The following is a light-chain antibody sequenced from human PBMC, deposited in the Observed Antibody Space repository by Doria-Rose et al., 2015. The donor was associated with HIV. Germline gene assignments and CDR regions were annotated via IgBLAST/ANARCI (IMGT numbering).Light chain of an antibody. CDR2: DGS. CDR3: HQYGTSWT. J-gene: IGKJ1*01. CDR1: QSFSSTY. Sequence: TQSPGTLSLSPGERATLSCRASQSFSSTYLAWYQQKPGQAPSLLIHDGSARATGIPDRFSAGGSGTDFTLTINRLEPEDFALYYCHQYGTSWTFGQGTKVEI. V-gene: IGKV3-20*01.